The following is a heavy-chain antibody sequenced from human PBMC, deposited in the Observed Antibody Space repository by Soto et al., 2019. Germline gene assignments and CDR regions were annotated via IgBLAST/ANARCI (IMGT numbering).Heavy chain of an antibody. CDR1: GYSLTSYW. Sequence: GESLKISCKGSGYSLTSYWIGWVRQMPGKGLEWMGIIYPGDSDTRYSPSFQGQVTISADKSISTAYLQWSSLKASDTAMYYCARVVDTAMIPFDYWGQGTLVTVSS. J-gene: IGHJ4*02. D-gene: IGHD5-18*01. CDR3: ARVVDTAMIPFDY. CDR2: IYPGDSDT. V-gene: IGHV5-51*01.